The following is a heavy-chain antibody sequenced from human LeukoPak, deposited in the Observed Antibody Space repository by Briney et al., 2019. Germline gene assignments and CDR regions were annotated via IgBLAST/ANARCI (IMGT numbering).Heavy chain of an antibody. Sequence: GRSLRLSCAASGFTFSNSVMHWVRQAPGKGLEWVALIWSDGSNKYYTDSVKGRFIISRDNSKNTVYLQMDSLRAEDTAVYYCETDQGSLLSALDAAMAGYGDSELSGMDVWGQGTTVTVSS. CDR3: ETDQGSLLSALDAAMAGYGDSELSGMDV. D-gene: IGHD5-18*01. V-gene: IGHV3-33*01. CDR1: GFTFSNSV. J-gene: IGHJ6*02. CDR2: IWSDGSNK.